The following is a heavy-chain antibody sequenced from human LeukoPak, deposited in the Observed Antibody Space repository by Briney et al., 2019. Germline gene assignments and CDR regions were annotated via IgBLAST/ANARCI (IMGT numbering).Heavy chain of an antibody. D-gene: IGHD3-10*01. CDR2: ISAYNGNT. CDR3: ARDAVEGYYYGSGSCDY. CDR1: GYTFTSYG. V-gene: IGHV1-18*01. Sequence: ASVKVSCKXSGYTFTSYGISWVRQAPGQGLEWMGWISAYNGNTNYSQKLQGRVTMTTDTSTSTAYMELRSLRSDDTAVYYCARDAVEGYYYGSGSCDYWGQGTLVTVSS. J-gene: IGHJ4*02.